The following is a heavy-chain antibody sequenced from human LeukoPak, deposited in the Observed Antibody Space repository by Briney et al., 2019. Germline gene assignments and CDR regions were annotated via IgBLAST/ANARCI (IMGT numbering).Heavy chain of an antibody. CDR1: GDSVSSDSAG. D-gene: IGHD2-21*01. Sequence: SPTLSLTCVISGDSVSSDSAGWRWIRQSPSRGLEWLGRTYYRSKWSYDYALSVRSRISINPDTSKNQFSLQLNSVTPEDTAVYYCARSTSGVVFGSWGQGTLVTVSS. CDR2: TYYRSKWSY. V-gene: IGHV6-1*01. CDR3: ARSTSGVVFGS. J-gene: IGHJ4*02.